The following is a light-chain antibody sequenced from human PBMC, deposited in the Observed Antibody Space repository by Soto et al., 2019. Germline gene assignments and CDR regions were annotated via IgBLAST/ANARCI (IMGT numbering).Light chain of an antibody. CDR2: GAX. CDR1: AXVIRLY. CDR3: QQRSNWPPIT. V-gene: IGKV3-11*01. Sequence: EIVLTQSPGTLSLSPGKRATLSCRAIAXVIRLYLACYQQKPGQSTRLXIYGAXNRATGIPARFSGSGSGKDFTLTISSLEPEDFAVYYCQQRSNWPPITFGQGTRLEIK. J-gene: IGKJ5*01.